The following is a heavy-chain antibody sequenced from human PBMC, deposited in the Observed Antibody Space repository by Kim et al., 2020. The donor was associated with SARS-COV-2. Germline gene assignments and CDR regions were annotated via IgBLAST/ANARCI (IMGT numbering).Heavy chain of an antibody. CDR1: GFTFSSYW. CDR3: ARGAWGYSYGPFEY. CDR2: MKSDGSTI. J-gene: IGHJ4*02. V-gene: IGHV3-74*01. Sequence: GGSLRLSCTASGFTFSSYWMHWVRQAPGKGLVWVSRMKSDGSTISYADSVKGRFTISRDNAKNTLYLQMNSLSAEDTAVYYCARGAWGYSYGPFEYWGQGTLVTVSS. D-gene: IGHD5-18*01.